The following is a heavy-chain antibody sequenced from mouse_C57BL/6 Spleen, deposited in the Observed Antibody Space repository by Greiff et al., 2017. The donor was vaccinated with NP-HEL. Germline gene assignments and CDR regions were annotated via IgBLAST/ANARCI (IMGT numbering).Heavy chain of an antibody. D-gene: IGHD2-2*01. Sequence: VMLVESGAELVKPGASVKISCKASGYAFSSYWMNWVKQRPGKGLEWIGQIYPGDGDTNYNGKFKGKATLTADKSSSTAYMQLSSLTSEDSAVYFCAGENMVYGYDVNFDYWGQGTTLTVSS. V-gene: IGHV1-80*01. CDR2: IYPGDGDT. CDR3: AGENMVYGYDVNFDY. J-gene: IGHJ2*01. CDR1: GYAFSSYW.